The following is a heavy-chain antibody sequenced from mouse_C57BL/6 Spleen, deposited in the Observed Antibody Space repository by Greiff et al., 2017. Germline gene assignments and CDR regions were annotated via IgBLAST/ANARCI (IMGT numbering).Heavy chain of an antibody. J-gene: IGHJ3*01. D-gene: IGHD2-1*01. V-gene: IGHV1-5*01. Sequence: EVKLVESGTVLARPGASVKMSCKTSGYTFTSYWMHWVKQRPGQGLEWLGALYPGNSDTSYNQKFKGKATLTAVTSASTASMALSSLTTEDSAVYYCTGDGPYGNYVGWFAYWGQGTLVTVSA. CDR1: GYTFTSYW. CDR3: TGDGPYGNYVGWFAY. CDR2: LYPGNSDT.